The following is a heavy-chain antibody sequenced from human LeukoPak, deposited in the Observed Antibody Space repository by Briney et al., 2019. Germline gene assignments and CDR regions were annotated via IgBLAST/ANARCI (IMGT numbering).Heavy chain of an antibody. D-gene: IGHD2-21*02. V-gene: IGHV4-59*12. Sequence: PSETLSLTCTVSGGSISSYYWSWIRQPPGKGLEWIGYIYYSGSTNYNPSLKSRVTISVDTSKNQFSLKLSSVTAADTAVYYCAREHVGDHDLDYWGQGTLVTVSS. J-gene: IGHJ4*02. CDR3: AREHVGDHDLDY. CDR1: GGSISSYY. CDR2: IYYSGST.